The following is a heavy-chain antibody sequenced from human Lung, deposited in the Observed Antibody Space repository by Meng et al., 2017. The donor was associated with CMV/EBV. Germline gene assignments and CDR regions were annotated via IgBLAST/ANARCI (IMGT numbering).Heavy chain of an antibody. D-gene: IGHD3-16*01. J-gene: IGHJ4*01. V-gene: IGHV4-59*01. CDR1: GGSISGYY. CDR2: VYYNENTYYTGGT. Sequence: SETLSLTCTASGGSISGYYWTWIRQPPGKGLEWIGYVYYNENTYYTGGTNYNPSLKSRVTMSVDTSQNQFSLKLSSVTAADTAVYYSARDPPVRGWGGYFDYWGQGTLVTVSS. CDR3: ARDPPVRGWGGYFDY.